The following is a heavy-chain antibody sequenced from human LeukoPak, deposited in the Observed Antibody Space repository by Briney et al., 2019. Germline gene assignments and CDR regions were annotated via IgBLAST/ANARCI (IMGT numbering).Heavy chain of an antibody. D-gene: IGHD2-15*01. V-gene: IGHV4-59*12. CDR2: IYHSGST. J-gene: IGHJ5*02. CDR1: GGSISSYY. CDR3: AREAGYCSGGSCPNWFDP. Sequence: PSETLSLTCTVSGGSISSYYWSWIRQPPGKGLEWIGYIYHSGSTCYNPSLKSRVTISVDRSKNQFSLKLSSVTAADTAVYYCAREAGYCSGGSCPNWFDPWGQGTLVTVSS.